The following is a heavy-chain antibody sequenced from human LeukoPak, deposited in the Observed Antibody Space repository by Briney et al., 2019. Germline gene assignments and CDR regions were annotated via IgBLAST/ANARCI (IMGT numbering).Heavy chain of an antibody. D-gene: IGHD7-27*01. CDR1: GGSISSYY. V-gene: IGHV4-59*08. CDR2: IYYSGST. Sequence: SETLSLTCTVSGGSISSYYWSWIRQPPGRGLEWIGYIYYSGSTNYNPSLKSRVTISVDTSKNQFSLKLSSVTAADTAVYYCARHTGGWGSFDYWGQGTLVTVSS. CDR3: ARHTGGWGSFDY. J-gene: IGHJ4*02.